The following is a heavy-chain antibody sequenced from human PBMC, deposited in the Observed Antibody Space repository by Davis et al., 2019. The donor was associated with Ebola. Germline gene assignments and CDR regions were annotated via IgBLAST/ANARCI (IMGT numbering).Heavy chain of an antibody. CDR2: ISGSGGST. D-gene: IGHD1-14*01. J-gene: IGHJ4*02. V-gene: IGHV3-23*01. CDR1: GFTFSSYA. CDR3: ARDASATYPPR. Sequence: GESLKISCAASGFTFSSYAMSWVRQAPGKGLEWVSAISGSGGSTYYADSVKGRFTISRDNAKNSLYLQMNSLRDEDTALYYCARDASATYPPRWGQGTLVTVSS.